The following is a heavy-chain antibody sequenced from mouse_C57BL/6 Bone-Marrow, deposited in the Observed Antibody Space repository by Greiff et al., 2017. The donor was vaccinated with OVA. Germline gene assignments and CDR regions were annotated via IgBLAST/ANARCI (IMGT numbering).Heavy chain of an antibody. CDR3: ARSGDYYGSSLLAMDY. J-gene: IGHJ4*01. Sequence: QVQLKQSGAELVKPGASVKISCKASGYAFSSYWMNWVKQRPGKGLEWIGQIYPGDGDTNYNGKFKGKATLTAAKSSSTAYMQLSSLTSEDSAVYFCARSGDYYGSSLLAMDYWGQGTSVTVSS. V-gene: IGHV1-80*01. CDR2: IYPGDGDT. D-gene: IGHD1-1*01. CDR1: GYAFSSYW.